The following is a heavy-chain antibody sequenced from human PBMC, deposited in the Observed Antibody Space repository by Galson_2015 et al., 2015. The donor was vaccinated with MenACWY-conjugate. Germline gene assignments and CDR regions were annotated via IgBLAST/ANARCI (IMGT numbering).Heavy chain of an antibody. J-gene: IGHJ4*02. CDR1: GYTFTSYA. Sequence: SVKVSCKASGYTFTSYAMHWVRQAPGQGPEWMGWINPNSGGTNYAQKSQGWVTMTRDTSISTAYMELSRLRSDDTTVYYCASGGDIVVVVAATSFDYWGQGTLVTVSS. CDR3: ASGGDIVVVVAATSFDY. D-gene: IGHD2-15*01. CDR2: INPNSGGT. V-gene: IGHV1-2*04.